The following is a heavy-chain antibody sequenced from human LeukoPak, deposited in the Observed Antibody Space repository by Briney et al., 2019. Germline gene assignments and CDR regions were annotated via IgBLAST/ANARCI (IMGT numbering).Heavy chain of an antibody. D-gene: IGHD3-22*01. CDR2: INHSGST. CDR3: ARGPPYYYDSSGFDY. V-gene: IGHV4-34*01. Sequence: SETLSLTCAVYGGSFSGYYWSWIRQPPGKGLEWIGEINHSGSTNYNPSLKSRVTISVDTSKNQFSLKLSSVTAADTAVYYCARGPPYYYDSSGFDYWGQGTLVTVSS. J-gene: IGHJ4*02. CDR1: GGSFSGYY.